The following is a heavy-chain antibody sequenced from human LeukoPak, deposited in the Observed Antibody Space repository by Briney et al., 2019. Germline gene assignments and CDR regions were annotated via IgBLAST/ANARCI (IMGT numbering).Heavy chain of an antibody. CDR2: VYHSGTT. D-gene: IGHD6-19*01. J-gene: IGHJ4*02. Sequence: SETLSLTCTVSGYSISNGYYWGWIRQPPGKGLEWIGSVYHSGTTYYNPSLKSRVSISVDTSNNQFSLKLNSVTAADTAVYFCARVIGYNSVRFDYWGQGTLVTVSS. V-gene: IGHV4-38-2*02. CDR1: GYSISNGYY. CDR3: ARVIGYNSVRFDY.